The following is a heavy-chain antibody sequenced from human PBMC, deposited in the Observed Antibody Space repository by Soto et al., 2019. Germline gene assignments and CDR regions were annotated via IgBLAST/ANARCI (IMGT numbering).Heavy chain of an antibody. J-gene: IGHJ6*02. CDR1: GFTFSSYW. D-gene: IGHD2-21*01. Sequence: GGSLRLSCAASGFTFSSYWMHWVRQAPGKGLVWVSRINSDGSSTSYADSVKGLFTISRDNAKNTLYLQMNSLRAEDTAVYYCARGVFHYYYGMDVWGQGTTVTVSS. CDR2: INSDGSST. CDR3: ARGVFHYYYGMDV. V-gene: IGHV3-74*01.